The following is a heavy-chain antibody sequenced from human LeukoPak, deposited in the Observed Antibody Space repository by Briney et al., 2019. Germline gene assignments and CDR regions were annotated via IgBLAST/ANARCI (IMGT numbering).Heavy chain of an antibody. CDR3: ARFVVGAIDY. Sequence: GGSLRLSCAASGFTFSTYCMSWVRQPPGKGLEWVAHIKQDGSEKFYVDSVKGRFTISRDNAKNSLYLQMNSLRAEDTAVYYCARFVVGAIDYWGQGTLVTVSS. D-gene: IGHD1-26*01. CDR2: IKQDGSEK. J-gene: IGHJ4*02. CDR1: GFTFSTYC. V-gene: IGHV3-7*03.